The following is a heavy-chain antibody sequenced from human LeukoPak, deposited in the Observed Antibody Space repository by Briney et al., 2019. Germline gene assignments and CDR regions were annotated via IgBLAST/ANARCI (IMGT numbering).Heavy chain of an antibody. CDR3: ERGWNRSGTAFDH. CDR1: GFSFSAYW. CDR2: IKVDGTEK. D-gene: IGHD1/OR15-1a*01. V-gene: IGHV3-7*05. Sequence: PGGSLRLSCAASGFSFSAYWMSWVRQAPGKGLEWVANIKVDGTEKYYVDSVKGRFTISRDNAKNSLSLQMSGLRAEDTAVYYCERGWNRSGTAFDHWGQGTLVTVSS. J-gene: IGHJ4*02.